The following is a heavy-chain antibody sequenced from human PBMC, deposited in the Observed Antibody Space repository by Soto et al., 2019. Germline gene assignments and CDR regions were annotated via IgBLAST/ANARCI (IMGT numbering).Heavy chain of an antibody. CDR2: IYPADSDT. CDR1: GYTFTAYW. Sequence: GESLKISCKGSGYTFTAYWIGWVRQLPGKGLEWMGIIYPADSDTSYSPSFQGHVTITVDKSTSTAYLQWNTLKASDTAMYYCARHSSNFRYYYYAMDVWGQGTTVTVSS. J-gene: IGHJ6*02. D-gene: IGHD6-19*01. V-gene: IGHV5-51*01. CDR3: ARHSSNFRYYYYAMDV.